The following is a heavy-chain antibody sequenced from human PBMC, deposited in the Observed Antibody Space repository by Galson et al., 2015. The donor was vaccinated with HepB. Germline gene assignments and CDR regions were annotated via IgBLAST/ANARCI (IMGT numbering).Heavy chain of an antibody. D-gene: IGHD1-14*01. Sequence: SETLSLTCTVSGGFVTSSNYYWGWIRQPPGKGLQWIGSIYYGGTTYYNPSLKSRITISVDKSKNQFSLKLSSVTVADTAVYYCATPPGEPEPHLFDYWGQGLVVTVSS. CDR1: GGFVTSSNYY. V-gene: IGHV4-39*01. CDR2: IYYGGTT. J-gene: IGHJ4*02. CDR3: ATPPGEPEPHLFDY.